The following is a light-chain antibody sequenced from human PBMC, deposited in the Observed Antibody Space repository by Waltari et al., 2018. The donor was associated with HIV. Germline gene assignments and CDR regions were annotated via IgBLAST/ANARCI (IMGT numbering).Light chain of an antibody. CDR2: VNSDGSH. Sequence: QLVLTQSPSASASLGASVKRTCTLSSGHSTYGIEWQQQQPETGPRYFLKVNSDGSHTQGDGIPDPCFGSSSGAALYLTIARLQSEDESVCYCQTLGPGNGVFGRGTQLTVL. CDR3: QTLGPGNGV. J-gene: IGLJ2*01. V-gene: IGLV4-69*01. CDR1: SGHSTYG.